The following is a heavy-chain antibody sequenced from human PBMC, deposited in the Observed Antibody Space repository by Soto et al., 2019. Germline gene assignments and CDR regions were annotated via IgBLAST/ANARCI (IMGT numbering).Heavy chain of an antibody. J-gene: IGHJ4*02. CDR2: IYYSGST. D-gene: IGHD6-13*01. CDR3: ARTPQYSSSPYYFDY. V-gene: IGHV4-39*01. CDR1: GGSISSSSYS. Sequence: QLQLQESGPGLVKPSETLSLTCTVSGGSISSSSYSWGWIRQPPGTGLAWIGSIYYSGSTYYNPSLTSRVTRSVDTPKNQFALKLSAVTAADTAVDYCARTPQYSSSPYYFDYWGQGTLVTVSS.